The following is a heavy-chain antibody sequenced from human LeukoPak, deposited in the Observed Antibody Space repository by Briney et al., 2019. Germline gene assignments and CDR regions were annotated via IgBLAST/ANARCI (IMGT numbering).Heavy chain of an antibody. Sequence: GGSLRLSCAASGFTVSSNYMSWVRQAPGKGLEWVSVIYSGGSTYYADSVKGRFTISRDNSKNTLYLQMNSLRAEDTAVYYCASPRYSGSYYDFDYWGQGTLVTVSS. J-gene: IGHJ4*02. CDR1: GFTVSSNY. D-gene: IGHD1-26*01. CDR2: IYSGGST. V-gene: IGHV3-53*01. CDR3: ASPRYSGSYYDFDY.